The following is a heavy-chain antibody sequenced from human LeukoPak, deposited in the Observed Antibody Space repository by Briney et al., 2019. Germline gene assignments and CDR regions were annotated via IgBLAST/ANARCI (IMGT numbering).Heavy chain of an antibody. CDR2: IYYSGST. J-gene: IGHJ5*02. CDR3: ARVRRLLWFGELFSGRFDP. D-gene: IGHD3-10*01. CDR1: GGSISSYY. Sequence: SETLSLTCTVSGGSISSYYWSWIRQPPGKGLEWIGYIYYSGSTNYNPSLKSRVTISVDTSKNQFSLKLSSVTAADTAVYYCARVRRLLWFGELFSGRFDPWGQGTLVTVSS. V-gene: IGHV4-59*01.